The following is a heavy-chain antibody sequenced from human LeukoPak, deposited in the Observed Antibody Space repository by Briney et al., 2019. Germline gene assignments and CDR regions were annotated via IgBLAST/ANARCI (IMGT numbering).Heavy chain of an antibody. V-gene: IGHV3-23*01. D-gene: IGHD6-13*01. CDR2: ISWSGGST. J-gene: IGHJ5*02. CDR1: GFTFSSYA. CDR3: AKDSSSWYVPWFDP. Sequence: PGGSLRLSCAASGFTFSSYAMSWVRQAPGKGLEWVSAISWSGGSTYYADSVKGRFTISRDNSKNTLYLQMNSLRAEDTAVYYCAKDSSSWYVPWFDPWGQGTLVTVSS.